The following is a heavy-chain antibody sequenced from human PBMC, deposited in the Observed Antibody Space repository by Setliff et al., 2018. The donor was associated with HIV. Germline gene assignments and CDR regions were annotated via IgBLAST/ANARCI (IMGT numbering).Heavy chain of an antibody. D-gene: IGHD6-13*01. J-gene: IGHJ3*02. Sequence: ISCKAVDYTFTTYWIGWVRQMPGEGLEWMGIIYPEDSNIKYNPSFQNQVTISADKSISTAYLQVHNLKASDTATYYCARRDGRSMNAFEIWGPGTMVTVSS. CDR2: IYPEDSNI. CDR3: ARRDGRSMNAFEI. CDR1: DYTFTTYW. V-gene: IGHV5-51*01.